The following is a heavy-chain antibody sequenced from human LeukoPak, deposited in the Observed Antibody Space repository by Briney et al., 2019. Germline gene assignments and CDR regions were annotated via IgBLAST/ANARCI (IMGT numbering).Heavy chain of an antibody. CDR3: ARAVSSGYYYRNWFDP. V-gene: IGHV4-4*07. Sequence: SETLSLTCTVSGGSISSYYWSWIRQPAGKGLEWIGRIYTSGSTNYNPSLKSRVTMSVDTSKNQFSLKLSSVTAADTAVYYCARAVSSGYYYRNWFDPWGQGALVTVSS. CDR1: GGSISSYY. D-gene: IGHD3-22*01. CDR2: IYTSGST. J-gene: IGHJ5*02.